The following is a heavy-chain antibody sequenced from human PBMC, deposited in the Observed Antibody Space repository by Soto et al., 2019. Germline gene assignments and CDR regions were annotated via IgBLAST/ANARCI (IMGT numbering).Heavy chain of an antibody. D-gene: IGHD6-19*01. J-gene: IGHJ4*02. V-gene: IGHV1-18*01. Sequence: ASVKVSCKASGYTFTSYGISWVRQAPGQGLEWMGWISAYNGNTNYAQKLQGRVTMTTDTSTSTAYMELRSLRSDDTAVYYCARVPYSSGWYSIYFDYWGKGTLVTVSS. CDR2: ISAYNGNT. CDR1: GYTFTSYG. CDR3: ARVPYSSGWYSIYFDY.